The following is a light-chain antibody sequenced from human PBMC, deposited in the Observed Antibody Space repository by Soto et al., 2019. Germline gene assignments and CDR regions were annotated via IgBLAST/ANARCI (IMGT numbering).Light chain of an antibody. Sequence: EIVLTQTPATLSLSPGERDTLSCRASQSVTSFLAWYQQKPGQAPRLLIYDASHRTAGIPARFSGSGSGTDFTLAISSLEPEDFAVYYCQQRTNWRALTFGGGTRVEI. CDR1: QSVTSF. V-gene: IGKV3-11*01. J-gene: IGKJ4*01. CDR2: DAS. CDR3: QQRTNWRALT.